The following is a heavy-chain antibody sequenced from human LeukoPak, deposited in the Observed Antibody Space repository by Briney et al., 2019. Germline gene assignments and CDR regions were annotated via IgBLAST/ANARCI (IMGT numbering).Heavy chain of an antibody. CDR1: GGSISSGGYY. V-gene: IGHV4-30-2*05. J-gene: IGHJ3*01. CDR2: IYHSGST. D-gene: IGHD5-18*01. CDR3: ARKHVDTAMAQQ. Sequence: SQTLSLTCTVSGGSISSGGYYWSWIRQPPGKGLEWIGYIYHSGSTYYNPSLKSRVTMSVDMSKNQFSLRLSSVTAADTAVYYCARKHVDTAMAQQWGQGTMVTVPS.